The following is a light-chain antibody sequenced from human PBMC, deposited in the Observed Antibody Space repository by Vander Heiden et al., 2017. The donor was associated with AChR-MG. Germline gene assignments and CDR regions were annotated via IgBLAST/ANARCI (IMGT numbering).Light chain of an antibody. J-gene: IGLJ3*02. CDR2: DVS. CDR1: SSDVGNYNL. V-gene: IGLV2-23*02. CDR3: CSYSRSSSWV. Sequence: QSALTQPASVSGSPGPSITISCTGTSSDVGNYNLISWYQHHPGKAPKLLIFDVSKRPSGVSDRFSGSKSGNTASLTISGLQAEDEADYYCCSYSRSSSWVFGRGTNLAVL.